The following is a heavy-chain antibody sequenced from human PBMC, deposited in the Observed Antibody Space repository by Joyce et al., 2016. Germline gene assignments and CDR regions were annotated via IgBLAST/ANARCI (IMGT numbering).Heavy chain of an antibody. J-gene: IGHJ6*02. V-gene: IGHV4-59*01. Sequence: QVQLQESGPGLVKPSETLSLTCTVSGGSIRSYYGSWIRQPPGKGLEWIGYIHYSGSTNFNPSLKSRVTISVDRSKKQFSLRLSSVTAADTAVDYCARDRNEGYCSSTICDYYYYYGMDVWGQGTTVTVSS. CDR3: ARDRNEGYCSSTICDYYYYYGMDV. D-gene: IGHD2-2*01. CDR1: GGSIRSYY. CDR2: IHYSGST.